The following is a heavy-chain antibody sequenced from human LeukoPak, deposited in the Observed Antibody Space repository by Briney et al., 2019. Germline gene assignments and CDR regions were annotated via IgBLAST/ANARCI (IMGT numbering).Heavy chain of an antibody. J-gene: IGHJ4*02. CDR1: GASISSYY. V-gene: IGHV4-59*08. D-gene: IGHD3-9*01. CDR3: ASQTALPYFDLLLGDGPGYFDY. Sequence: SETLSLTCTVSGASISSYYWSWIRQPPGKGLEWITYIHYSGRTHYNPSLKSRVTISVDTSKNQFSLKLSSVTAADTAVYYCASQTALPYFDLLLGDGPGYFDYWGQGTLVTVSS. CDR2: IHYSGRT.